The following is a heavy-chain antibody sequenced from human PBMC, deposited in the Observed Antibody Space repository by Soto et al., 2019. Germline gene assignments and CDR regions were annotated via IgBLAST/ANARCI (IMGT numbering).Heavy chain of an antibody. J-gene: IGHJ4*02. D-gene: IGHD1-26*01. CDR3: ASSGSYWGIDY. CDR2: IYYSGST. V-gene: IGHV4-59*08. CDR1: GGSISSYY. Sequence: SETLSLTCTVSGGSISSYYWSWIRQPPGKGLEWIGYIYYSGSTNYNPSLKSRVTISVDTSKNQFSLKLSSVTAADTAVYYCASSGSYWGIDYWGQGTLVTVSS.